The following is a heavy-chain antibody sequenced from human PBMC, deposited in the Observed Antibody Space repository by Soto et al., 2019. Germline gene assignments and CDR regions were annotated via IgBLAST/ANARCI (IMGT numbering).Heavy chain of an antibody. CDR1: GGSFSGYY. D-gene: IGHD6-13*01. J-gene: IGHJ5*02. Sequence: QVQLQQWGAGLLKPSETLSLTCAVYGGSFSGYYWSWIRQPPGKGLEWIGEINHSGSTNYNPSLKRRVSISVDTCKNQFSLKLSSVTAADTAVYYCARGAAAGAGWFDPWGQGTLVTVSS. V-gene: IGHV4-34*01. CDR2: INHSGST. CDR3: ARGAAAGAGWFDP.